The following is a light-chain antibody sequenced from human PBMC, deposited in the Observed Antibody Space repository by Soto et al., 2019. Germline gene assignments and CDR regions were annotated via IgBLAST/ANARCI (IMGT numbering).Light chain of an antibody. Sequence: EIVLTQSPGTLSLSPGERAIVSYRASQSLSSSYLAWYQQKPGQAPRLLIYDASNRATGIPARFSGSGSGTDFTLTISSLEPEDFAVYYCQQRSNWPITFGQGTRLEIK. CDR2: DAS. CDR1: QSLSSSY. J-gene: IGKJ5*01. CDR3: QQRSNWPIT. V-gene: IGKV3D-20*02.